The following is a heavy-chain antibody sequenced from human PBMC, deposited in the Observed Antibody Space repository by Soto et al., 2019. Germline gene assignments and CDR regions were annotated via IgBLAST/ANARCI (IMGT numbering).Heavy chain of an antibody. CDR1: GFTFDDYA. D-gene: IGHD2-2*01. V-gene: IGHV3-9*01. CDR3: AKAPPSTLGYCSSTSCYGGGYFDY. CDR2: ISWNSGSI. Sequence: GGSLRLSCAASGFTFDDYAMHWVRQAPGKGLEWVSGISWNSGSIGYADSVKGRFTISRDNAKNSLYLQMNSLRAEDTALYYCAKAPPSTLGYCSSTSCYGGGYFDYWGQGTLVTVSS. J-gene: IGHJ4*02.